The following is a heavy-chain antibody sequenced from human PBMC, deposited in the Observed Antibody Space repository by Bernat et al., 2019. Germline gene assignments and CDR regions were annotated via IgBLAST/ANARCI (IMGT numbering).Heavy chain of an antibody. CDR1: GGSISSYY. V-gene: IGHV4-59*08. CDR3: ARRTYYDILTGSLGQLDV. J-gene: IGHJ6*02. D-gene: IGHD3-9*01. Sequence: QVQLQESGPGLVKPSETLSLTCTVSGGSISSYYWSWIRQPPGKGLEWIGYIYYSGSTNYNPSLKSRVTISVDTSKNQFSLKLSSVTAADTAVYYCARRTYYDILTGSLGQLDVWGQGTTVTVSS. CDR2: IYYSGST.